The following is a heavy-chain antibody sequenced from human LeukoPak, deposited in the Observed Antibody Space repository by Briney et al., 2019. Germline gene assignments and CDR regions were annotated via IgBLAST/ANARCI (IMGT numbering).Heavy chain of an antibody. J-gene: IGHJ3*02. Sequence: ASVKVSCKASGGTFSSYAISWVRQAPGQGLEWMGWISAYNGNTNYAQKLQGRVTMTTDTSTSTAYMELRSLRSDDTAVYYCARDYSSLDAFDIWGQGTMVTVSS. D-gene: IGHD6-19*01. V-gene: IGHV1-18*01. CDR1: GGTFSSYA. CDR3: ARDYSSLDAFDI. CDR2: ISAYNGNT.